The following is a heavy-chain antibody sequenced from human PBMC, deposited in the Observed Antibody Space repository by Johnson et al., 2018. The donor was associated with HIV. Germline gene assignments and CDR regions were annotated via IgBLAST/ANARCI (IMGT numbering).Heavy chain of an antibody. CDR1: GFTFDDYD. D-gene: IGHD1-26*01. V-gene: IGHV3-20*04. Sequence: VQLVESGGGVVRPGGSLRLSCAASGFTFDDYDMSWVRQAPGKGLEWVSGINWNGGSTGYADSVKGRFTISRDNAKNSLYLQMSSLRAEDTALYYCARDRVMVGATVDAFDIRGQGTMVTVSS. CDR2: INWNGGST. CDR3: ARDRVMVGATVDAFDI. J-gene: IGHJ3*02.